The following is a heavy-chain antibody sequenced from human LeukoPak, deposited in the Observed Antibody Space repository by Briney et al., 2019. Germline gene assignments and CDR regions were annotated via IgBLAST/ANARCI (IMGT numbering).Heavy chain of an antibody. V-gene: IGHV3-9*01. CDR2: INWNSGSI. CDR1: GFTFDDYA. D-gene: IGHD1-26*01. Sequence: GGSLRLSCAASGFTFDDYAMHWVRHTPGKGLEWVSGINWNSGSIDYADSVKGRFTISRDNAKNSLYLQMNNLRAGDTALYYCARGGGIVGASNRYYYYYMDAWGKGTTVTISS. J-gene: IGHJ6*03. CDR3: ARGGGIVGASNRYYYYYMDA.